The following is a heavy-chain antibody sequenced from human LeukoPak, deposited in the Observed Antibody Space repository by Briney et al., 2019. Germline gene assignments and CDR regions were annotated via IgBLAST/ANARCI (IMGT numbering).Heavy chain of an antibody. V-gene: IGHV4-39*07. CDR3: ATDIVGATTDHY. D-gene: IGHD1-26*01. J-gene: IGHJ4*02. CDR2: IYHSGST. Sequence: PSETLSLTCTVSGGSISSSSYYWGWIRQPPGKGLEWIGSIYHSGSTYYNPSLKSRVTISVDTSKNQFSLKLSSVTAADTAVYYCATDIVGATTDHYWGQGTLVTVYS. CDR1: GGSISSSSYY.